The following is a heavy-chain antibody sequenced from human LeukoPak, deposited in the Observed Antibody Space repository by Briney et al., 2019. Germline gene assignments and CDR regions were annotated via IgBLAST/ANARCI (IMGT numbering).Heavy chain of an antibody. J-gene: IGHJ5*02. D-gene: IGHD6-19*01. CDR1: GGSISSGSYY. CDR3: ARVVVAGQWLTNWFDP. CDR2: IYTSGST. Sequence: SETLSLTCTVSGGSISSGSYYWSWIRQPDGKGLEWIGSIYTSGSTNYNPSLKSRVTISVDTSKNQFSLKLSSVTAADTAVYYCARVVVAGQWLTNWFDPWGQGTLVTVSS. V-gene: IGHV4-61*02.